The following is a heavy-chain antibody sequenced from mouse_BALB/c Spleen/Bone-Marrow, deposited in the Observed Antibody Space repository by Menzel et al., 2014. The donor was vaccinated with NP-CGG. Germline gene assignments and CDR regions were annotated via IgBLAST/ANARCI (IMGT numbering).Heavy chain of an antibody. CDR1: GYTFTSYW. V-gene: IGHV1-5*01. CDR2: IYPGNSDT. J-gene: IGHJ2*01. CDR3: TTLARNYFDY. Sequence: EVQLVESGTVLARPGASVKMSCKASGYTFTSYWMHWVKQRPGQGLEWISTIYPGNSDTTYNQKFKGKAKLTAVTSTSTAYMELSSLTNEDSAVYYCTTLARNYFDYWGQGTTLTVSS.